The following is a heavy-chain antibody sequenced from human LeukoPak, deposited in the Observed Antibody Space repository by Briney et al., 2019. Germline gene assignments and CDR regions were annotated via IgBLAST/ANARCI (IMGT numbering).Heavy chain of an antibody. Sequence: SVKVSCKASGGTFSSYAISWVRQAPGQGLEWMGGIIPIFGTANYAQKFQGRVTITADESTSTAYMELSSLRSEDTAVYYCASEPPPEYSSSHFDYWGQGTLVAVSS. CDR2: IIPIFGTA. CDR1: GGTFSSYA. CDR3: ASEPPPEYSSSHFDY. V-gene: IGHV1-69*13. D-gene: IGHD6-6*01. J-gene: IGHJ4*02.